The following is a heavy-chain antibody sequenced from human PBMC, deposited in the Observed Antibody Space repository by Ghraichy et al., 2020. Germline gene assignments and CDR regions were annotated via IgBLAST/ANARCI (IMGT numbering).Heavy chain of an antibody. CDR1: GFTVSSNY. Sequence: GGSLRLSCAASGFTVSSNYMSWVRQAPGKGLEWVSVIYSGGSTYYADSVKGRFTISRDNSKNTLYLQMNSLRAEDTAVYYCARGGGCSGGSCLFDYWGQGTLVTVSS. J-gene: IGHJ4*02. CDR2: IYSGGST. CDR3: ARGGGCSGGSCLFDY. V-gene: IGHV3-53*01. D-gene: IGHD2-15*01.